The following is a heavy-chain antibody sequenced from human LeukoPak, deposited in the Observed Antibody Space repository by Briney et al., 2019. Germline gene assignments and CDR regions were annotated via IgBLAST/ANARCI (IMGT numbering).Heavy chain of an antibody. V-gene: IGHV3-23*01. CDR1: GFTFSSYA. Sequence: GGSLRLSCAASGFTFSSYAMNWVRQAPGKGLEWVSAIIGRGGSTYYPDSVRGRFTISRDNSKNTMYLQMNSLRAEDTAVYYCAIASEVVPVYYYYMDVWGKGTTVTVSS. J-gene: IGHJ6*03. D-gene: IGHD2-2*01. CDR2: IIGRGGST. CDR3: AIASEVVPVYYYYMDV.